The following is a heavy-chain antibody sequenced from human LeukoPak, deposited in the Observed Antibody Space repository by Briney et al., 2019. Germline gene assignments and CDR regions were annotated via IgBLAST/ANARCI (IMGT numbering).Heavy chain of an antibody. D-gene: IGHD3-10*01. V-gene: IGHV3-73*01. Sequence: AGGSLRLSCAASGFTFSGSAMHWVRQASGKGLEWVGRIRSKANSYATAYAASVKGRFTISRDDSKNTAYLQMNSLKTEDTAVYYCTRHPDTMVRGAVTNDYWGQGTLVTVSS. CDR2: IRSKANSYAT. CDR1: GFTFSGSA. J-gene: IGHJ4*02. CDR3: TRHPDTMVRGAVTNDY.